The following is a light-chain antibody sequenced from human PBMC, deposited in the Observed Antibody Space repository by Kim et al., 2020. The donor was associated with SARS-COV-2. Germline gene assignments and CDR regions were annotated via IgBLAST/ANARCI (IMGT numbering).Light chain of an antibody. Sequence: LSTRERATLSCRASQSDSSYIAWYQQKPSQAPRLLIYDASNRATGIPARFSGSGSGTDFTLTISSLGPEDFAVYYCQQRSNWPLTFGPETKVDIK. CDR2: DAS. V-gene: IGKV3-11*01. CDR3: QQRSNWPLT. J-gene: IGKJ3*01. CDR1: QSDSSY.